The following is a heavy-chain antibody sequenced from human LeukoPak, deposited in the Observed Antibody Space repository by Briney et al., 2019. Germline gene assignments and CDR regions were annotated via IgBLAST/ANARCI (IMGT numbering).Heavy chain of an antibody. Sequence: SQTLSLTRALDGGSFSGYYCGWIRQPPGKGLGWNGEINTSGSITYTPYLKSRVTISGDQAKTQFSLKLSSATAADTAVYYCARHYYDSSGCEFDYWGQGNLVTVSS. V-gene: IGHV4-34*01. CDR3: ARHYYDSSGCEFDY. D-gene: IGHD3-22*01. CDR1: GGSFSGYY. J-gene: IGHJ4*02. CDR2: INTSGSI.